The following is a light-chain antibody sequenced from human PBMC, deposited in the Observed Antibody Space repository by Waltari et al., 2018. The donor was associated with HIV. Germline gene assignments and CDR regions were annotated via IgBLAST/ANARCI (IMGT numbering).Light chain of an antibody. CDR3: QQYDTVPPT. Sequence: ITCQASQDIKNYLNWYQQKPNRAPKLLIYDASNLGTGVPSRFTGSGSGTDFTLTVTSLQPEDIATYYCQQYDTVPPTFGQGTKLEI. J-gene: IGKJ2*01. CDR1: QDIKNY. V-gene: IGKV1-33*01. CDR2: DAS.